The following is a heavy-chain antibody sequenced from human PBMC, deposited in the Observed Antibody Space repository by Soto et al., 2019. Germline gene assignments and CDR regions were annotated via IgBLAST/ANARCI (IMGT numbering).Heavy chain of an antibody. J-gene: IGHJ6*02. D-gene: IGHD3-9*01. CDR1: GGSFSGYY. CDR3: ARARYFDWLFGRNYYYGMDV. V-gene: IGHV4-34*01. CDR2: INHSGST. Sequence: SETLSLTCAVYGGSFSGYYWSWIRQPPGKGLEWIGEINHSGSTNYNPSLKSRVTISVDTSKNQFSLKLSSVTAADTAVYYCARARYFDWLFGRNYYYGMDVWGQGTTVTVSS.